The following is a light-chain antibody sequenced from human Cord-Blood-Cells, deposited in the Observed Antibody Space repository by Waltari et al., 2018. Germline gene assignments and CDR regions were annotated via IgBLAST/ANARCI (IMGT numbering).Light chain of an antibody. J-gene: IGLJ3*02. CDR2: DVS. V-gene: IGLV2-14*01. CDR3: SSYTSSSTRV. Sequence: QSALTQPASVSGSPGQSITISCTGTSSAVGGYNYVSWYQQHPGKAPKLMIYDVSNRPSGVSNRFSGSKSGNTASLTISGLQAEDEADYYCSSYTSSSTRVFGGGTMLTVL. CDR1: SSAVGGYNY.